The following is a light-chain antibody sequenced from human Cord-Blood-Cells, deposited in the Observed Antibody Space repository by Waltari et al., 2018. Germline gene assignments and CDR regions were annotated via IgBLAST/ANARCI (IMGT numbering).Light chain of an antibody. CDR3: QQSYSTHT. V-gene: IGKV1-39*01. J-gene: IGKJ2*01. CDR2: AAS. Sequence: DIQMPQSTSSLSASVGERVPITCRASQSISSYLNWYQQKPGKAPKLLIYAASSLQSGVPSRFSGSGSGTDFTLTISSLQPEDFATYYCQQSYSTHTFGQGTKLEIK. CDR1: QSISSY.